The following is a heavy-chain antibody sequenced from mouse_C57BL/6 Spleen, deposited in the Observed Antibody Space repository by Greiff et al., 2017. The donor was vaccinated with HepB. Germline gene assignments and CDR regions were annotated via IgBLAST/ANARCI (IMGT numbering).Heavy chain of an antibody. CDR2: IRNKANNHAT. CDR1: GFTFSDAW. Sequence: EVQLVESGGGLVQPGGSMKLSCAASGFTFSDAWMDWVRQSPEKGLEWVAEIRNKANNHATYYAESVKGRFTISRDDSKSSVYLQMNSLRAEDTGIYYCTKFRYYDWYFDVWGTGTTVTVSS. D-gene: IGHD1-2*01. V-gene: IGHV6-6*01. CDR3: TKFRYYDWYFDV. J-gene: IGHJ1*03.